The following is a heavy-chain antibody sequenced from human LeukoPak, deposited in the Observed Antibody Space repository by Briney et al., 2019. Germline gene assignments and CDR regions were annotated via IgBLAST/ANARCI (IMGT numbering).Heavy chain of an antibody. CDR3: AGERGEEYSSGWYKRNYFDN. CDR2: GDYSGGT. V-gene: IGHV4-39*07. D-gene: IGHD6-19*01. Sequence: PSETLSLTCTVSGDSFSSVTDYWAWIRQPPGKGLEWIASGDYSGGTYYNPSLESRVAISADMSKNQFSLKLTSVTGADTAVYYCAGERGEEYSSGWYKRNYFDNWGQGIRVAVSS. J-gene: IGHJ4*02. CDR1: GDSFSSVTDY.